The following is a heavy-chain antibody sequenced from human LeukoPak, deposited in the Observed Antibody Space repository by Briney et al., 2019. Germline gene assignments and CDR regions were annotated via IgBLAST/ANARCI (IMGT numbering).Heavy chain of an antibody. CDR3: TRGAGAGYNLQPFDY. D-gene: IGHD5-24*01. V-gene: IGHV4-59*08. J-gene: IGHJ4*02. Sequence: KPSETLSLTCTASGGSISSYYWSWIRQPPGKGLEWIGYIYYSGSTKYNPSLKSRVSISVDTSKNQFSLKLSSVTAADTAVYYCTRGAGAGYNLQPFDYWGQGTLVTVSS. CDR2: IYYSGST. CDR1: GGSISSYY.